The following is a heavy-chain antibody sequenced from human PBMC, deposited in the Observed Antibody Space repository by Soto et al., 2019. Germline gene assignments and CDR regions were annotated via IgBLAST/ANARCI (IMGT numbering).Heavy chain of an antibody. D-gene: IGHD3-9*01. Sequence: WETLSLTCAVYGGSFSGYYWSWLRPPPGKGLEWIGETNHSGSTNYNPSLKSRATISVDTSKNQFSLNLSSVTAADTAVYYCVRFWPPPYSDALTDYTDAFDYVGQGTLVTVS. CDR3: VRFWPPPYSDALTDYTDAFDY. CDR2: TNHSGST. J-gene: IGHJ4*02. CDR1: GGSFSGYY. V-gene: IGHV4-34*01.